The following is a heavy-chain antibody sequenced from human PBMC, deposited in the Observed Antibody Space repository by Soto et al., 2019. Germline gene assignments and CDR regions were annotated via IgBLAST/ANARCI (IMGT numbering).Heavy chain of an antibody. CDR2: IYSGGST. Sequence: GGSLSLSCAASGFTVSSNYMSWVRQAPGKGLEWVSVIYSGGSTYYADSVKGRFTISRDNSKNTLYLQMNSLRAEDTAVYYCARDRGSSTSQIKWGQGTLVTVSS. V-gene: IGHV3-66*01. CDR1: GFTVSSNY. J-gene: IGHJ4*02. CDR3: ARDRGSSTSQIK. D-gene: IGHD2-2*01.